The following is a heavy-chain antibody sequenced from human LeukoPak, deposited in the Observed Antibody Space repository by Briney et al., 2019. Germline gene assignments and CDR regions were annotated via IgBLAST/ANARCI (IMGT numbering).Heavy chain of an antibody. CDR2: IEQQGSAK. CDR3: ARHSYYRFDL. CDR1: GFTFNTHW. D-gene: IGHD4-11*01. Sequence: GGSLRLSCVASGFTFNTHWMTWVRQAPGKGLEWVANIEQQGSAKYVDSVKGRFTVSRDNSEMSLYLHMNSLRVEDTAVYYCARHSYYRFDLWGQGALVTVSS. J-gene: IGHJ4*02. V-gene: IGHV3-7*01.